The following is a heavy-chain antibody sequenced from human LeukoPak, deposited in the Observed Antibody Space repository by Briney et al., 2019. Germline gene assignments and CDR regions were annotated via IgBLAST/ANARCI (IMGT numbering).Heavy chain of an antibody. V-gene: IGHV3-23*01. CDR2: ISGSGGST. J-gene: IGHJ5*02. D-gene: IGHD6-13*01. CDR1: GFTFSSYA. CDR3: AKDRGVIAAAGNWFDP. Sequence: PGGSLRLSCAASGFTFSSYAMSWVRQAPRKGLEWVSAISGSGGSTYYADSVKGRFTISRDNSKNTLYLQMNSLRAEDTAVYYCAKDRGVIAAAGNWFDPWGQGTLVTVSS.